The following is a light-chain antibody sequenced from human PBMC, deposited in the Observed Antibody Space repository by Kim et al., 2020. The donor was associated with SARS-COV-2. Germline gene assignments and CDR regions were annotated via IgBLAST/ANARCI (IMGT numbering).Light chain of an antibody. CDR3: QSYDTSNQGVV. V-gene: IGLV6-57*03. CDR1: SGGLASNY. CDR2: EDN. Sequence: TISCAHSSGGLASNYVHWYQQRPGSAPTTVIYEDNQRLSGVPDRFSGSIDSSSNSASLTISGLTTEDEADYYCQSYDTSNQGVVFGGGTQLTV. J-gene: IGLJ2*01.